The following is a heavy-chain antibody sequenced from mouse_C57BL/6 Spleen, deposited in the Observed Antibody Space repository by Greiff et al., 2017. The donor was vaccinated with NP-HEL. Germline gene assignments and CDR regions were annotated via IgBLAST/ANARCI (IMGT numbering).Heavy chain of an antibody. CDR1: GYTFTSYG. J-gene: IGHJ2*01. D-gene: IGHD2-1*01. V-gene: IGHV1-81*01. CDR3: ARLNYYLDY. Sequence: VQGVESGAELARPGASVKLSCKASGYTFTSYGISWVKQRTGQGLEWIGEIYPRSGNTYYNEKFKGKATLTADKSSSTAYMELRSLTSEDSAVYFCARLNYYLDYWGQGTTLTVSS. CDR2: IYPRSGNT.